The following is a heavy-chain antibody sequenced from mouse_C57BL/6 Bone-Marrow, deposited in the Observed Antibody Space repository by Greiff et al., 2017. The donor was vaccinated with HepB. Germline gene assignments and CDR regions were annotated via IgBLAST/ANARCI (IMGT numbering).Heavy chain of an antibody. CDR1: GFNIKDDY. CDR2: IDPENGDT. CDR3: TTAYYSNYVSVLWFAY. Sequence: VQLKESGAELVRPGASVKLSCTASGFNIKDDYMHWVKQRPEQGLEWIGWIDPENGDTEYASKFQGKATITADTSSNTAYLQLSSLTSEDTAVYYCTTAYYSNYVSVLWFAYWGQGTLVTVSA. V-gene: IGHV14-4*01. D-gene: IGHD2-5*01. J-gene: IGHJ3*01.